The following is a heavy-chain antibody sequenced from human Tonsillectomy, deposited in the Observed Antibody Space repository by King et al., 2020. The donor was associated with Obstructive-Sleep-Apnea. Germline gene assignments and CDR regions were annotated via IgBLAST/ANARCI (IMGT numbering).Heavy chain of an antibody. CDR3: ARSTRSGDY. J-gene: IGHJ4*02. D-gene: IGHD5/OR15-5a*01. CDR1: GYTFTRYD. V-gene: IGHV1-8*01. Sequence: QLVQSGAEVKKPGASVKGSCKASGYTFTRYDINWVRQATGQGLVWVGWINPNKVNTCYAQKFHGRVTMTRNTSISTAHMELSSLRSEDTAGYYCARSTRSGDYWGQGTLVTVSS. CDR2: INPNKVNT.